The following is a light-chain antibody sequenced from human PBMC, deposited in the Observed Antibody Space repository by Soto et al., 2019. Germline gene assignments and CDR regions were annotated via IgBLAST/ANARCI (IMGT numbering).Light chain of an antibody. J-gene: IGKJ1*01. CDR2: DTS. CDR3: QQRSNFLWT. Sequence: ENVLTQSPGTLSLSPGERATLSCRASQSVSNSYLAWYQHKPGQAPRLLMYDTSNRATGVPARFSGSGSGTDFTLTISSLEPEDFAVYFCQQRSNFLWTFGQGTKVEV. CDR1: QSVSNSY. V-gene: IGKV3-11*01.